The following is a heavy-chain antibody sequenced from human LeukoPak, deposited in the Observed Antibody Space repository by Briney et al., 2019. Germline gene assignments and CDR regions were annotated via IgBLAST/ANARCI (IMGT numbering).Heavy chain of an antibody. D-gene: IGHD3-22*01. V-gene: IGHV3-23*01. CDR1: GFTFSIYA. Sequence: GGSLRLSCAASGFTFSIYAMSWVRQTPGKGLEWDLSITSRDGTTYYADSVKGRFTISRDNSENTLYLQMNSLRAEDSALYYCARDRPNYYGSDGHYYRRDGDYWGQGTLVTVSS. CDR3: ARDRPNYYGSDGHYYRRDGDY. J-gene: IGHJ4*02. CDR2: ITSRDGTT.